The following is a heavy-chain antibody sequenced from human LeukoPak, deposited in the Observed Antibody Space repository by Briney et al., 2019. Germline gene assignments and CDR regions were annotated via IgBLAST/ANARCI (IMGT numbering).Heavy chain of an antibody. V-gene: IGHV4-59*01. Sequence: PSETLSLTCTVSGGSISSYYWSWIRQPPGKGLEWIGYIYHSGSPNCNPSLKSRVTMSLDTSKNQFSLDLSSVTAADTAVYYCTRGGYCGSTSCHPFDYWGQGTLVTVSS. D-gene: IGHD2-2*01. J-gene: IGHJ4*02. CDR2: IYHSGSP. CDR1: GGSISSYY. CDR3: TRGGYCGSTSCHPFDY.